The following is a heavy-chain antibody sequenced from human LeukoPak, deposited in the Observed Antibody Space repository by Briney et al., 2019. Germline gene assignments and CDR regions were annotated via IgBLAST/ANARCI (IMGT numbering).Heavy chain of an antibody. V-gene: IGHV3-30*18. J-gene: IGHJ4*02. D-gene: IGHD4-11*01. CDR3: AKDKLQLLILDYFDY. CDR1: GFSFRSYG. Sequence: GGSLRLSCAASGFSFRSYGMHRVRQTPGKGLEWVTVISHDGSNKYYADSVKGRFTISRDNSKSTLYLQMNSLRPEDTAVYYCAKDKLQLLILDYFDYWGQGTLVTVSS. CDR2: ISHDGSNK.